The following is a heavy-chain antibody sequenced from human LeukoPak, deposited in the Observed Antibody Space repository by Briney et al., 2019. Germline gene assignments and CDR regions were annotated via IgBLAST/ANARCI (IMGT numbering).Heavy chain of an antibody. D-gene: IGHD5-18*01. J-gene: IGHJ3*02. CDR2: IYSGGRT. V-gene: IGHV3-53*01. CDR1: GFTVSSNY. CDR3: ASRGYGYVSDI. Sequence: GGSLRLSCAASGFTVSSNYMTWVRQAPGKGLEWVSVIYSGGRTYYADSVKGRFTISRDNPKNTLYLQMNSLRAEDTAVYYCASRGYGYVSDIWGQGTMVTVSS.